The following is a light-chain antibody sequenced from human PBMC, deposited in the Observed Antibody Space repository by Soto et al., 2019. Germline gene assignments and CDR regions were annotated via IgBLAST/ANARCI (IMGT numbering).Light chain of an antibody. CDR3: QSYDSSLSGVV. CDR2: GNS. J-gene: IGLJ2*01. Sequence: QSVLTQPPSVSGAPGQRVTISCTGSGSNIGAGYDVHWYQQLPGTAPKLLIYGNSNRPSGVPDRFSGSKSGTSASLAITGLQAEDEADYYCQSYDSSLSGVVFGGRTKVTVL. V-gene: IGLV1-40*01. CDR1: GSNIGAGYD.